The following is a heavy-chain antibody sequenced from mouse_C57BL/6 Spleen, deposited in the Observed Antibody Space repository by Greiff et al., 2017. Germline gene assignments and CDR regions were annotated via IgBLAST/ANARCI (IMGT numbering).Heavy chain of an antibody. CDR2: IDPSDSYT. CDR1: GYTFTSYW. Sequence: QVQLQQPGAELVKPGASVKLSCKASGYTFTSYWMQWVKQRPGQGLEWIGEIDPSDSYTNYNQKFKGKATLTVDTSSSTAYMQLRSLTSEDSAIYYCALINTVVARDYWGQGTTLTVSS. V-gene: IGHV1-50*01. CDR3: ALINTVVARDY. J-gene: IGHJ2*01. D-gene: IGHD1-1*01.